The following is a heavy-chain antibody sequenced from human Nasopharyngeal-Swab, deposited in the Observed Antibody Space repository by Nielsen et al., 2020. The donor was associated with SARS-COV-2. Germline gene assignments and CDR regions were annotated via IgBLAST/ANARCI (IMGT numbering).Heavy chain of an antibody. J-gene: IGHJ6*03. CDR2: ISSSSTYI. CDR3: ARGPPYYDFWSGSIHYYYYYYMDV. Sequence: GESLKISCAASGFTFITYNMNWVRQAPGKGLEWVSSISSSSTYIYYADSVKGRFTISRDNAKNSLYLQMNSLRAEDTAVYYCARGPPYYDFWSGSIHYYYYYYMDVWGKGTTVTVSS. D-gene: IGHD3-3*01. V-gene: IGHV3-21*01. CDR1: GFTFITYN.